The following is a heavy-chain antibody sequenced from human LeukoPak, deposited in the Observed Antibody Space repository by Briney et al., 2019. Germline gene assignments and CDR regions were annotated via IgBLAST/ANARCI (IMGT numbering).Heavy chain of an antibody. D-gene: IGHD3-10*01. CDR2: IYYSGST. CDR1: GGSISSSSYY. CDR3: ARVRLNYYGSGSYYNDRAGDY. Sequence: SETLSLTCTVSGGSISSSSYYWGWIRQPPGKGLEWIGSIYYSGSTYYNPSLKSRVTISVDTSKNQLSLKLSSVTAADTAVYYCARVRLNYYGSGSYYNDRAGDYWGQGTLVTVSS. V-gene: IGHV4-39*07. J-gene: IGHJ4*02.